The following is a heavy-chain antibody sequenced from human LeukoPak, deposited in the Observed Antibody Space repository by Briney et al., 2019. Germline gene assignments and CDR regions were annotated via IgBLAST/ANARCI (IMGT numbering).Heavy chain of an antibody. V-gene: IGHV3-23*01. D-gene: IGHD6-6*01. CDR3: VKGSPFSSSSFSWFDP. J-gene: IGHJ5*02. Sequence: GGSLRLSCAASGFTFSSYAMSWVRQAPGKGLEWVSAISGSGSSTYSADSVKGRFTISRDNPKNTLFLQMNSLRAEGTAVYYCVKGSPFSSSSFSWFDPWGQGTLVTVSS. CDR1: GFTFSSYA. CDR2: ISGSGSST.